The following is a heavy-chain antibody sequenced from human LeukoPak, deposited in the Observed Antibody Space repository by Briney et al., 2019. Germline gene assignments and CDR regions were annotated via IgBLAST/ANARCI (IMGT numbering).Heavy chain of an antibody. V-gene: IGHV3-30-3*01. D-gene: IGHD6-13*01. CDR3: AKGWAAAGSWDYYYYGMDV. CDR1: GFSVSNNY. J-gene: IGHJ6*02. CDR2: ISYDGDDGSNI. Sequence: GGSLRLSCAASGFSVSNNYMNWVRQAPGKGLEWVAVISYDGDDGSNIYYADSVKGRFTISRDNSKNTLYLQMNSLRAEDTAVYYCAKGWAAAGSWDYYYYGMDVWGQGTTVTVSS.